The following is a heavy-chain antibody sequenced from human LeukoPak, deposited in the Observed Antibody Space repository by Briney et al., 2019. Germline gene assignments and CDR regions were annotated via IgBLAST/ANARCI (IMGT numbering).Heavy chain of an antibody. CDR3: QRETDAFDI. V-gene: IGHV3-23*01. D-gene: IGHD1-26*01. Sequence: PGGSLRLSCAASGFTFSSCAMSWVRQAPGKGLEWVSVISGSGGSTYYADSAKGRFTISRDNSKNTLYLQMNSLRAEDTAVYYCQRETDAFDIWGQGTMVTVSS. CDR1: GFTFSSCA. J-gene: IGHJ3*02. CDR2: ISGSGGST.